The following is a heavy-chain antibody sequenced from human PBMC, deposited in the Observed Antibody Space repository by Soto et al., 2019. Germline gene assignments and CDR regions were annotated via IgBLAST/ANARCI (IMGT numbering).Heavy chain of an antibody. CDR3: AIPYDILTGIQPPYYYYGMDV. J-gene: IGHJ6*02. CDR2: IYPGDSDT. CDR1: GYSFTSYW. D-gene: IGHD3-9*01. Sequence: PXGSLKISCKGCGYSFTSYWIGWVRQMPGKGLEWMGIIYPGDSDTRYSPSFQGQVTISADKSISTAYLQWSSLKASDTAMYYCAIPYDILTGIQPPYYYYGMDVWGQGTTVTASS. V-gene: IGHV5-51*01.